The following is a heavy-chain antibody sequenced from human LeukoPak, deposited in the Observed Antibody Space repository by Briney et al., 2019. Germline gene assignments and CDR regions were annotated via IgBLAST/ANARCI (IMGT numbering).Heavy chain of an antibody. Sequence: GGSLRLSCAASGFTFSSYAMSWVRQAPGKGLEWVSAISGSGGSTYYADSVKGRFTISRDNSKDTLYLQMNSLRAEDTAVYYCAKDLSSLVAVAPGFDYWGQGTLVTVSS. CDR1: GFTFSSYA. V-gene: IGHV3-23*01. CDR2: ISGSGGST. CDR3: AKDLSSLVAVAPGFDY. D-gene: IGHD6-19*01. J-gene: IGHJ4*02.